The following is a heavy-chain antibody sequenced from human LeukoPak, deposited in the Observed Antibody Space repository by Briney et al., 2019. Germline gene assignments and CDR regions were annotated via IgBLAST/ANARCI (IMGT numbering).Heavy chain of an antibody. CDR2: INHSGST. V-gene: IGHV4-34*01. CDR1: GGSFSGYY. D-gene: IGHD3-3*01. Sequence: SETLSLTCAVYGGSFSGYYWSWIRQPPGKGLEWIGEINHSGSTNYNPSLKSRVTISVDTSKNQFSLKLSSVTAADTAVYYCARGPTYDFWSGYFDYWGQGTLVTVSS. CDR3: ARGPTYDFWSGYFDY. J-gene: IGHJ4*02.